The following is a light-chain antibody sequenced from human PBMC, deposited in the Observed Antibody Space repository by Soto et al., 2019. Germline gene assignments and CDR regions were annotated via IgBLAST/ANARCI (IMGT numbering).Light chain of an antibody. CDR1: QDISGW. V-gene: IGKV1-12*01. CDR2: AAS. CDR3: LQANTFPIT. J-gene: IGKJ5*01. Sequence: DIQMTQSPSSVSASVGDRVTITRRASQDISGWLAWYQQKPGKAPKLLIYAASSLQSGVPSRFSGSGSGTYFTLTISSLQPEDFATYYCLQANTFPITFGQGTRLEIK.